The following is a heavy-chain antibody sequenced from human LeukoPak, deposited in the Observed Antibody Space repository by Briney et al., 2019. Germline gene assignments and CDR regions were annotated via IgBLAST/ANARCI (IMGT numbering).Heavy chain of an antibody. Sequence: GGSLRLSCAAFGFTFSSNWMSRAPQAPGKGREWVANIKQDGSEKYYVDSVKGRFTISRDNAKNSLYLQMSSLRADDTAVYYCARDLGYYDSSGSGPWGQGTLVTVSS. J-gene: IGHJ5*02. CDR1: GFTFSSNW. V-gene: IGHV3-7*03. D-gene: IGHD3-22*01. CDR2: IKQDGSEK. CDR3: ARDLGYYDSSGSGP.